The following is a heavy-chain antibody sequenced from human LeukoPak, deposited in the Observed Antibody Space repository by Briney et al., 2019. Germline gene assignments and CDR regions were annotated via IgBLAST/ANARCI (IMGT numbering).Heavy chain of an antibody. D-gene: IGHD5-18*01. CDR3: AREVMYSYGYDY. J-gene: IGHJ4*02. CDR2: IYSGGST. V-gene: IGHV3-66*01. Sequence: GGSLRLSCAASGFTVSSNYMSWVRQATGKGLEWVSVIYSGGSTYYADSVKGRFTISRDNSKNTLYLQMNSLRAEDTAVYYCAREVMYSYGYDYWGQGTLVTVSS. CDR1: GFTVSSNY.